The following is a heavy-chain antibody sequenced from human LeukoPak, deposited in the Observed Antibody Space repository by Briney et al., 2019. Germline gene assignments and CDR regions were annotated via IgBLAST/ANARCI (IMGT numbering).Heavy chain of an antibody. D-gene: IGHD3-22*01. CDR2: ISPTSHT. CDR1: GFTFSDSS. CDR3: ARGDYYDSSTDY. V-gene: IGHV3-48*02. J-gene: IGHJ4*02. Sequence: GGSLRLSCAASGFTFSDSSMNWVRQGPGKGLEWLSYISPTSHTLYADSVKGRFTISRDNAKNSLYLQVNSLKDEDTAVYYCARGDYYDSSTDYWGQGTLVTVSS.